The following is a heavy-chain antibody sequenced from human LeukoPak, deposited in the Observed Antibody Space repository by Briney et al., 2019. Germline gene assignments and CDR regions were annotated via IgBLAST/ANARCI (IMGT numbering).Heavy chain of an antibody. CDR3: ARGNFYDNKGYSPELRY. D-gene: IGHD3-10*01. V-gene: IGHV1-2*02. Sequence: ASVKVFCRASGYTFTSYGISWGRQAPGQRFQGMGWSDPKSGATKYEHFQGRVTMTRDTSISTAYMELSRLTSDDTAVYYCARGNFYDNKGYSPELRYWGQGTLVTVSS. J-gene: IGHJ4*02. CDR1: GYTFTSYG. CDR2: SDPKSGAT.